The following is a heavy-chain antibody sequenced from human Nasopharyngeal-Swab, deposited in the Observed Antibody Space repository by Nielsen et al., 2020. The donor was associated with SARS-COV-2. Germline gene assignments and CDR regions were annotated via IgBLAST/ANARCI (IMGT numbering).Heavy chain of an antibody. J-gene: IGHJ6*02. CDR3: ARWSVAQTPQPYGMDV. CDR2: IYTNGGT. Sequence: SETLSLTCDVFGGSLRSGDYYWSWIRQPAGEGLEWIGRIYTNGGTNYNPSLTSRVTISVDMSKNQFSLKLTSVTAADTAVYYCARWSVAQTPQPYGMDVWGQGTTVTVSS. D-gene: IGHD6-19*01. CDR1: GGSLRSGDYY. V-gene: IGHV4-61*02.